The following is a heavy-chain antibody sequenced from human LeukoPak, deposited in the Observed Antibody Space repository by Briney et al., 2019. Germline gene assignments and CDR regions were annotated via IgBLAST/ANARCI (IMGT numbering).Heavy chain of an antibody. CDR2: ISGSGGST. D-gene: IGHD1-26*01. CDR3: ARQVGPDY. V-gene: IGHV3-23*01. CDR1: GFTFSSYG. J-gene: IGHJ4*02. Sequence: GGSLRLSCAASGFTFSSYGMTWARQSPGKGLEWVSAISGSGGSTYYADSVKGRFTLSRDNSKNTLYLQMNSLRAEDTAVYYCARQVGPDYWGQGTLVTVSS.